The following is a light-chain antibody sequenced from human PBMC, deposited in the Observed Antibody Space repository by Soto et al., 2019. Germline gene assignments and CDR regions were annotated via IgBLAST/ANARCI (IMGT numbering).Light chain of an antibody. Sequence: QSVLTQPPSASGTPGQRVTISCSGSSSNIGRNYVYCYQQHPGTAPKHLIYRNNQRPSGVPDRFSGTYSGTSASLANSGLRSEDEADYYCAAWDDRRSGEVFGGGTKLTVL. CDR3: AAWDDRRSGEV. CDR2: RNN. V-gene: IGLV1-47*01. CDR1: SSNIGRNY. J-gene: IGLJ2*01.